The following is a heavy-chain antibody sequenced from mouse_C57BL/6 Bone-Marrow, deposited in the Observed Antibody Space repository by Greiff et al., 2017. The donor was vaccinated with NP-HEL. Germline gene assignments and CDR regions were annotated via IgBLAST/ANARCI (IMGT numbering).Heavy chain of an antibody. V-gene: IGHV1-18*01. D-gene: IGHD1-1*01. Sequence: EVQLQESGPELVKPGASVKIPCKASGYTFTDYNMDWVKQSHGKSLEWIGDINPNNGGTIYNQKFKGKATLTVDKSSSTAYMELRSLTSEDTAVYYCARFYYGSSPHYYFDYWGQGTTLTVSS. CDR2: INPNNGGT. CDR3: ARFYYGSSPHYYFDY. J-gene: IGHJ2*01. CDR1: GYTFTDYN.